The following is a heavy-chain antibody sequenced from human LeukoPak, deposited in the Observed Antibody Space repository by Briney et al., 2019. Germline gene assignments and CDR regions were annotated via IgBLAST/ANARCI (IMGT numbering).Heavy chain of an antibody. V-gene: IGHV6-1*01. CDR2: TYYRSKWYN. J-gene: IGHJ4*02. CDR1: GDNVYSGSIA. Sequence: SQTLLLTCAISGDNVYSGSIAWNWIRQSPSRGLEWLGRTYYRSKWYNDYAPSVKSRITVNLDTSKMELSLQLKSLTPEDTAVYYCSRGQKTAFDYWGQGTLVTVSS. CDR3: SRGQKTAFDY. D-gene: IGHD2-21*02.